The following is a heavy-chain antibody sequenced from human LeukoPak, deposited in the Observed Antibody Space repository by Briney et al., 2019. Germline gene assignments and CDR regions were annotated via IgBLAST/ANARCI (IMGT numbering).Heavy chain of an antibody. CDR3: AKSSVVVTVRGAFHI. J-gene: IGHJ3*02. Sequence: GGSLRLSCAAPEFTCSSYAMSWVRQAPGKGLELGSGISGSGCNTYYADSVKGRFTIPRDNSKNAVYLQLNSLRADDKAVYYCAKSSVVVTVRGAFHIWGQGPMVPVSS. D-gene: IGHD2-21*02. CDR1: EFTCSSYA. CDR2: ISGSGCNT. V-gene: IGHV3-23*01.